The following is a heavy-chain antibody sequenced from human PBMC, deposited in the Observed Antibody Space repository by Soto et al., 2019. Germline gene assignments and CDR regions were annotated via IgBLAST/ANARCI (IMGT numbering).Heavy chain of an antibody. D-gene: IGHD4-17*01. V-gene: IGHV4-59*01. CDR1: GGSISSYY. CDR2: MYYSGSP. CDR3: ARNVYGDYAFHS. Sequence: SETLSLTCTVSGGSISSYYWSWIRQPPGKGLEWIGYMYYSGSPNYNPSLKSRATILLDRSKNQFSLQLSSVTAADTAMYYCARNVYGDYAFHSWGQGTLVTVSS. J-gene: IGHJ4*02.